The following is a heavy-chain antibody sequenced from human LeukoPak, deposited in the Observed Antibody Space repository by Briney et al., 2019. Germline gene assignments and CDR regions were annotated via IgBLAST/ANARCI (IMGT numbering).Heavy chain of an antibody. J-gene: IGHJ4*02. D-gene: IGHD3-9*01. CDR3: ARDLTSYDILTGDF. V-gene: IGHV3-21*01. Sequence: GGSLRLSCAASGFTFSDYNMNWVRQAPGKGLEWVSSISSSSIYIYYADSVRGRFTISRDNAKNSLYLQMNSLRAEDTAVYYCARDLTSYDILTGDFWGQGTPVTVSS. CDR2: ISSSSIYI. CDR1: GFTFSDYN.